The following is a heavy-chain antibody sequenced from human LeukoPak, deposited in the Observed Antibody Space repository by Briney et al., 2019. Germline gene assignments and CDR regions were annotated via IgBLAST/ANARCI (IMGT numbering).Heavy chain of an antibody. Sequence: ASVKVSCKASGYTFTGYCMHWVRQAPGQGLEWMGWINPNSGGTNYAQKFQGWVTMTRDTSISTAYMELSRLRSDDTAVYYCATHADTAMVTLLDYWGQGTLVTVSS. V-gene: IGHV1-2*04. CDR3: ATHADTAMVTLLDY. CDR2: INPNSGGT. D-gene: IGHD5-18*01. CDR1: GYTFTGYC. J-gene: IGHJ4*02.